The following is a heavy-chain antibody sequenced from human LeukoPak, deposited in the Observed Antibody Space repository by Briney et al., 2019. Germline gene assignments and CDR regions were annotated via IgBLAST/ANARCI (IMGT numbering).Heavy chain of an antibody. V-gene: IGHV1-69*04. CDR2: LIPLFGIT. D-gene: IGHD2-15*01. CDR3: ASQLTPLSGMDV. Sequence: SVKVSCKASGGTFSSHAISWVRQAPGQGLEWVGRLIPLFGITNYAQKFEGRVTITADKATSTAYMELSSLRSEDTAVYFCASQLTPLSGMDVWGQGTTVTVSS. J-gene: IGHJ6*02. CDR1: GGTFSSHA.